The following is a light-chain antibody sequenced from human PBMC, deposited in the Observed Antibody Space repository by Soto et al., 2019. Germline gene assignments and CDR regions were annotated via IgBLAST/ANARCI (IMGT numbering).Light chain of an antibody. CDR2: DVS. CDR1: SSDVGGYNY. V-gene: IGLV2-14*01. J-gene: IGLJ2*01. Sequence: QSVLTQPASVSGSPGQSITISCTGTSSDVGGYNYVSWYQQHPGKAPKLMIYDVSNRPSGVSNRFSGSKSGNTASLTISGRQAEDEDDYYCSSYTRSSTLVVFGGGTKLTVL. CDR3: SSYTRSSTLVV.